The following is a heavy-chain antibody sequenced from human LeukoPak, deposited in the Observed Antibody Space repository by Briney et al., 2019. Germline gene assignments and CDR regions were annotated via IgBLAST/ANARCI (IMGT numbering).Heavy chain of an antibody. CDR1: GGTFSSYA. CDR3: ARLTPDSSSSFDY. D-gene: IGHD6-6*01. Sequence: GASVKVSCKASGGTFSSYAISSVRHAPGQGLEWMGRIIPIFGTANYAQKFQGRVTITTDETTSTAYMELSSLRSEDTAVYYCARLTPDSSSSFDYWGQGTLVTVSS. J-gene: IGHJ4*02. V-gene: IGHV1-69*05. CDR2: IIPIFGTA.